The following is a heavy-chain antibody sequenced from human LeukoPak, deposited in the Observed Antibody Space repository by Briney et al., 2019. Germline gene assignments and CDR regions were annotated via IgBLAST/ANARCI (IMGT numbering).Heavy chain of an antibody. CDR3: TTDHVGATVEFDS. V-gene: IGHV3-48*03. D-gene: IGHD1-26*01. CDR1: GFTFSSYE. CDR2: ISSSGSSL. J-gene: IGHJ4*02. Sequence: GGSLRLSCAASGFTFSSYEMNWVRQAPGEGLEWVPYISSSGSSLKYADSVKGRFTISRDNAKNSLYLQMDSLRAEDTAVYYCTTDHVGATVEFDSWGQGTLVTVSS.